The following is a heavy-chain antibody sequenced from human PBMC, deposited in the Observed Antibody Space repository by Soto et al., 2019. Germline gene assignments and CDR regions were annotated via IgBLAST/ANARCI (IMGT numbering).Heavy chain of an antibody. J-gene: IGHJ4*02. CDR3: AKARFMTTMTTLPYYYFDH. CDR1: GFTFSTYA. CDR2: ISGSGGSA. V-gene: IGHV3-23*01. Sequence: EVQLLESGGGLVQPGGSLRLSCAASGFTFSTYAMSWVRQAPGKGLDRVSEISGSGGSADYADSVKGRFTISRDNSKNTLFLQMNSLRAEDTAVYYCAKARFMTTMTTLPYYYFDHWGQGSLDTVSS. D-gene: IGHD4-17*01.